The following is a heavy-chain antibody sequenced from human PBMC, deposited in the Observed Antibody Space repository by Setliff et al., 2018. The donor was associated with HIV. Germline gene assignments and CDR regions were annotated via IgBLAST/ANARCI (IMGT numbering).Heavy chain of an antibody. J-gene: IGHJ5*01. D-gene: IGHD4-17*01. CDR1: GDSISSHY. Sequence: SETLSLTCAVPGDSISSHYWSWIRQPPRKGLEWVGSIFYSGDTYYNPSLQSRVTISVDTSKNHFSLNLDSVTAADTALYYCARGRWGHGDFYSWGQGTLVTVSS. CDR2: IFYSGDT. CDR3: ARGRWGHGDFYS. V-gene: IGHV4-59*11.